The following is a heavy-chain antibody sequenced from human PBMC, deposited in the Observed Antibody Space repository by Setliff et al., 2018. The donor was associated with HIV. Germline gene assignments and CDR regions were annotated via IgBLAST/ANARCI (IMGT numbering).Heavy chain of an antibody. Sequence: ASETLSLTCTVSGGSISSSSYYWGWIRQPPGKGLEWIGSIYYSGSTYYNPSLKSRVTISVDTSKNQFSLKLSSVTAADTAVYYCARSRPRSMDFYMDVWGKGTTVTVSS. D-gene: IGHD2-8*01. CDR3: ARSRPRSMDFYMDV. J-gene: IGHJ6*03. V-gene: IGHV4-39*07. CDR1: GGSISSSSYY. CDR2: IYYSGST.